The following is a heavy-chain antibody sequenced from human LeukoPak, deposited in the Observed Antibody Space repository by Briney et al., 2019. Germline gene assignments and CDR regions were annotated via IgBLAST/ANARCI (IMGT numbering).Heavy chain of an antibody. CDR3: ARKLGYCSGGSCYLCDY. V-gene: IGHV1-18*01. D-gene: IGHD2-15*01. Sequence: ALVKVSCKASGYTFTSYGISWVRQAPGQGLEWMGWISAYNGNTNYAQKLQGRVTMTTDTSTSTAYMELRSLRSDDTAVYYCARKLGYCSGGSCYLCDYWGQGTLVTVSS. J-gene: IGHJ4*02. CDR1: GYTFTSYG. CDR2: ISAYNGNT.